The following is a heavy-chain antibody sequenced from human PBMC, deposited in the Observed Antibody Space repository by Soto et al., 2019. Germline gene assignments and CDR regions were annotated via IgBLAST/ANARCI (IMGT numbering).Heavy chain of an antibody. CDR3: AKEGEYYGSGIDY. J-gene: IGHJ4*02. CDR2: ISYDGSNK. D-gene: IGHD3-10*01. Sequence: QVQLVESGGGVVQPGRSLRLSCAASGFTFSSYGMHWVRQAPGKGLEWVAVISYDGSNKYYADSVKGRFTISRDNSKNTLYLQMNSLRAEDTAVYYCAKEGEYYGSGIDYWGQGTLVTVSS. CDR1: GFTFSSYG. V-gene: IGHV3-30*18.